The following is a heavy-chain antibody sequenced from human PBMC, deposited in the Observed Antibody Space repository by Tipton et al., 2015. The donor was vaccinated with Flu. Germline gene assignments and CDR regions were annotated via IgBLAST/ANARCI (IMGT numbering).Heavy chain of an antibody. CDR1: GYTFNRYG. D-gene: IGHD3-10*01. J-gene: IGHJ4*02. CDR2: ITTFNGNT. Sequence: QLVQSGPEVKKPGASVKVSCKASGYTFNRYGISWVRQAPGQGLEWMGWITTFNGNTKYAQELQGRVTMTTDTSTSTAYMELRSLRSDDTAVYYCARTTYYYGSGSSDYWGQGTLVTVSS. V-gene: IGHV1-18*01. CDR3: ARTTYYYGSGSSDY.